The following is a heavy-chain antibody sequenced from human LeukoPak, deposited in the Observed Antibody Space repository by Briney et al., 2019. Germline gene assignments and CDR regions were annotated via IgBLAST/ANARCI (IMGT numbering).Heavy chain of an antibody. D-gene: IGHD1-14*01. V-gene: IGHV3-74*01. Sequence: TGGSLRLSCAASGFTFSSYWMHWVRQAPGKGLVWVSRISSDGSIASYADSVEGRFAISGDSARNTLYLQMNSLRAEDTAVYYCARSRDNVLDYWGQGTLVTVSS. J-gene: IGHJ4*02. CDR3: ARSRDNVLDY. CDR2: ISSDGSIA. CDR1: GFTFSSYW.